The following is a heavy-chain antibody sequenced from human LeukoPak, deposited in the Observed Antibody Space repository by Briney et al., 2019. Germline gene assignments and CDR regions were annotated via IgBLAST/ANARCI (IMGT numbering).Heavy chain of an antibody. V-gene: IGHV4-61*08. Sequence: SETLSLTCTVSGGSISSGGYYWSWIRQHPGKGLEWIGYIYYTGSTNYNPSLKSRVTISVDTSKNQFPLKLSSVTAADTAVYYCARRSNIVGATFYFDYWGQGTLVTVSS. CDR1: GGSISSGGYY. D-gene: IGHD1-26*01. CDR3: ARRSNIVGATFYFDY. CDR2: IYYTGST. J-gene: IGHJ4*02.